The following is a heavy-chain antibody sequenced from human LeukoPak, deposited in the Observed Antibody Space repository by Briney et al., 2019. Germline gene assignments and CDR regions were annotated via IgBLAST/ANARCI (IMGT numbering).Heavy chain of an antibody. CDR2: ISSSGSYI. D-gene: IGHD2-15*01. Sequence: PGGSLRLSCAASGFTLSSYSMKWVRQAPGMGLEWVSAISSSGSYIYYADSVKGRFTISRDNAKNSLYLQMNSLRAEDTAVYYCARDGCSGGSCQVDYWGQGTLVTVSS. V-gene: IGHV3-21*01. J-gene: IGHJ4*02. CDR1: GFTLSSYS. CDR3: ARDGCSGGSCQVDY.